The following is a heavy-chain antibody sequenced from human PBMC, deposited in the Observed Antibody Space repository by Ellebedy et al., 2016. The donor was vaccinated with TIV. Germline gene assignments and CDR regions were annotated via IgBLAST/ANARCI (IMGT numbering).Heavy chain of an antibody. Sequence: ESLKISCTVSGGSISSYYWSWIRQSPGKGLEWIGYIYYSGSTNYNPSLKSRVTISLDTSMFSLKLNSVTAADTAVYYCARAPLDDTALITWFDYWGQGIPVTVSS. V-gene: IGHV4-59*01. CDR1: GGSISSYY. D-gene: IGHD5-18*01. CDR2: IYYSGST. CDR3: ARAPLDDTALITWFDY. J-gene: IGHJ4*02.